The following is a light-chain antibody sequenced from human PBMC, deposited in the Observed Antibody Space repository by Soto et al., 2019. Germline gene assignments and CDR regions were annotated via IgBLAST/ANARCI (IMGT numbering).Light chain of an antibody. J-gene: IGKJ2*01. CDR1: HSISRW. V-gene: IGKV1-5*02. Sequence: DLQMPQSHSTLSASVGDRVTIICRASHSISRWLAWYQQKPWKAPKLLIYDASSLDSGVPSRFSGSGSGTECTLPISSLQPDDFAPDDGQEDSSWRYTFGRGTKVESK. CDR2: DAS. CDR3: QEDSSWRYT.